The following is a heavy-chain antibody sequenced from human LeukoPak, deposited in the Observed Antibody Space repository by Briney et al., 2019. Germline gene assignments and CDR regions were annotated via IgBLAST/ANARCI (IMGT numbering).Heavy chain of an antibody. J-gene: IGHJ3*02. CDR2: IYYSGST. V-gene: IGHV4-61*08. CDR3: ARESDVGATLPPTFDI. D-gene: IGHD1-26*01. CDR1: GGSISSGDYY. Sequence: SETLSLTCTVSGGSISSGDYYWSWIRQPPGKGLEWIGYIYYSGSTNYNPSLKSRVTISVDTSNNQFSLKPSSVTAADTAVYYCARESDVGATLPPTFDIWGQGTMVTVSS.